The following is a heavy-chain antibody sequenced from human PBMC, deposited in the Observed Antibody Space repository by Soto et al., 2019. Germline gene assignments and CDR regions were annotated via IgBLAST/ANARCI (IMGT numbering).Heavy chain of an antibody. Sequence: QVQLVQSGAEVKKPGSSVTVSCKASGGTFGNSAISWVRQAPGQGLEWMGGIIPIFPSPDYAQKFQGRVTRTADESPRTDYRELTSRGSDDTAVYYWPRDKDRQQLGGNYDSGIDVWGQGTTVTVSS. CDR2: IIPIFPSP. CDR1: GGTFGNSA. J-gene: IGHJ6*02. D-gene: IGHD3-3*02. V-gene: IGHV1-69*12. CDR3: PRDKDRQQLGGNYDSGIDV.